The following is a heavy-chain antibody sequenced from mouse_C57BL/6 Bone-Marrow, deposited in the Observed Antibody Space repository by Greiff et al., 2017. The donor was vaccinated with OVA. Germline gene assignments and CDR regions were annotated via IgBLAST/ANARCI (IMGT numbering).Heavy chain of an antibody. Sequence: EVMLVESGGGLVKPGGSLKLSCEASGFTFSSYAMSWVSQTPEKRLEWVATISAGGSSTYYTDNVKGRFTISGDHAKNNLYLQMSHLKSEDTAMYYGAREGFRRGYYYAMDYWGQGTSVTVSS. V-gene: IGHV5-4*01. CDR3: AREGFRRGYYYAMDY. CDR2: ISAGGSST. CDR1: GFTFSSYA. J-gene: IGHJ4*01.